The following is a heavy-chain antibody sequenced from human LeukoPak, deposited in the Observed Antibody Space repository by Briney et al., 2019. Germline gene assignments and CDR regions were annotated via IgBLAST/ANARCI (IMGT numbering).Heavy chain of an antibody. Sequence: PGGSLRLSCAASGFTFSSYWMHWVRQAPGKGLVWVSRINSDGSSTSYADSVKGRFTISRDNAKNTLYLQMNSLRAEDTAVYYCAGEQKVITFGGVIGPWGQGTLVTVSS. J-gene: IGHJ5*02. CDR2: INSDGSST. V-gene: IGHV3-74*01. D-gene: IGHD3-16*01. CDR3: AGEQKVITFGGVIGP. CDR1: GFTFSSYW.